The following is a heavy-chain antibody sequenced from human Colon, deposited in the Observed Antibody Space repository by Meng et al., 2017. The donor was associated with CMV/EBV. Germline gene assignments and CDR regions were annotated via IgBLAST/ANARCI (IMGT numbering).Heavy chain of an antibody. CDR3: ANGATFYFES. CDR1: GLAFGNYV. V-gene: IGHV3-23*01. J-gene: IGHJ4*02. Sequence: LSCSAAGLAFGNYVIRWVRQAPGRVLEWVSAVGRDGGSTSCADSMRDRLTISRDNSKNTVSLLMSNLRVEDTAMYYCANGATFYFESWGQGTLVTVSS. CDR2: VGRDGGST. D-gene: IGHD3-16*01.